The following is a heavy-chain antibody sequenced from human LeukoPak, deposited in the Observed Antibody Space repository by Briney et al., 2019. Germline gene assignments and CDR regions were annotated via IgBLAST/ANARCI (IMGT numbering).Heavy chain of an antibody. D-gene: IGHD5-12*01. CDR1: GFTFSNAW. V-gene: IGHV3-15*01. CDR3: TTVCGVSGYGGVLDY. J-gene: IGHJ4*02. Sequence: GGSLRLSCAASGFTFSNAWMSWVRQAPGKGLEWVGRIKSKTDGGTTDYAAPVKGRFTISRDDSKNTLNLPMNTLKTEDTAVYYCTTVCGVSGYGGVLDYWGREPWSPSPQ. CDR2: IKSKTDGGTT.